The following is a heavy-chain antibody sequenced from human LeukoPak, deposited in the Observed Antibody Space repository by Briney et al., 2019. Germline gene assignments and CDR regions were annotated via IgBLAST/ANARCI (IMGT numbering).Heavy chain of an antibody. J-gene: IGHJ4*02. CDR2: ISASGGNT. CDR3: AKDGDIVGATRTNDY. CDR1: GFIFSSDA. D-gene: IGHD1-26*01. Sequence: GGSLRLSCAASGFIFSSDAMSWLRRAPGKGQEWVSTISASGGNTYYADSVKGRFTISRDNSKNTLYLQMNSLRAEDTAVYYCAKDGDIVGATRTNDYWGQGTLATVSS. V-gene: IGHV3-23*01.